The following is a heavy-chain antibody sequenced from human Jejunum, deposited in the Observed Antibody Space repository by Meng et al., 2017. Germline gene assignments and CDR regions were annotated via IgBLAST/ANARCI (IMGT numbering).Heavy chain of an antibody. V-gene: IGHV1-58*01. J-gene: IGHJ4*02. CDR2: IVVGSGNT. CDR1: GFTFTSSA. D-gene: IGHD3-22*01. CDR3: AALKEDSSGLGDY. Sequence: SVKVSCKASGFTFTSSAVQWVRQARGQRLEWIGWIVVGSGNTNYAQKFQERVTITRDMSTSTAYMELSSLRSEDTAVYYCAALKEDSSGLGDYWGQGTLVTVSS.